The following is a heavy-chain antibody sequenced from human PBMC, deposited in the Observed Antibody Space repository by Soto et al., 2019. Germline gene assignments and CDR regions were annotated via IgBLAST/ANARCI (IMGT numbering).Heavy chain of an antibody. Sequence: QVQLVQSGAEVKKPGSSVKVSCKASGVTFSSYTISWVRQAPVQGLEWMGRIIPILGIANYAQKFQGRVTITADKSTSQAYMELSSVSSEHTAVYYCAREEKNCSSTSCYAEGYYYYMDVWGKGTTVTVSS. V-gene: IGHV1-69*08. CDR1: GVTFSSYT. CDR3: AREEKNCSSTSCYAEGYYYYMDV. CDR2: IIPILGIA. D-gene: IGHD2-2*01. J-gene: IGHJ6*03.